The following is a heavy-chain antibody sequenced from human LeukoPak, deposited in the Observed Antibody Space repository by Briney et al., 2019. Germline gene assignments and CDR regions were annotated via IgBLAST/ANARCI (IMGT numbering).Heavy chain of an antibody. Sequence: SQTLSLTCAVSGGSISSGGYSWSWIRQPPGKGLEWIGYIYHSGSTYYNPSLKSRVTISVDRSKNQFSLKLSSVTAADTAVYYCVRYCSGGSCYLAALDIWGQGTMVTVSS. CDR1: GGSISSGGYS. CDR2: IYHSGST. V-gene: IGHV4-30-2*01. J-gene: IGHJ3*02. D-gene: IGHD2-15*01. CDR3: VRYCSGGSCYLAALDI.